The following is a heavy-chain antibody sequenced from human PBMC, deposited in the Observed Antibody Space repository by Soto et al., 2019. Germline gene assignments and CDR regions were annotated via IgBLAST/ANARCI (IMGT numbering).Heavy chain of an antibody. CDR2: ISGSGGVT. CDR3: AKIHSGSSEDAFDV. V-gene: IGHV3-23*01. D-gene: IGHD6-19*01. J-gene: IGHJ3*01. Sequence: EVQLLESGGGLVRRGGPQDPSCAAPGFPFSAYPIGWVPQGPGKGWEWVTLISGSGGVTDYADSVKGRFTVSRDNSKNTMYLELNSLTAGDTAIYYCAKIHSGSSEDAFDVWGQGTVVTVSS. CDR1: GFPFSAYP.